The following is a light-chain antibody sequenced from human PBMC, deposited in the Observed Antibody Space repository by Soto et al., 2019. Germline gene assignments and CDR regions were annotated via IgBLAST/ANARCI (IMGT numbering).Light chain of an antibody. CDR3: QQSYSSSWT. V-gene: IGKV1-39*01. CDR2: EAS. CDR1: QPISRY. J-gene: IGKJ1*01. Sequence: DIQMTQSPYSLSASVGDRVTITCRASQPISRYLNWYQQKPGKAPKLLIYEASTLQSGVPSRFSGSGSGTDFTLTISSLQPEDFATYSCQQSYSSSWTFGQGAKVDIK.